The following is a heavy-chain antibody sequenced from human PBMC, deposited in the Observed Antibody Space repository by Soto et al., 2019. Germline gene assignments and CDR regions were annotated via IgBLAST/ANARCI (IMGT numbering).Heavy chain of an antibody. J-gene: IGHJ4*02. Sequence: GGSLRLSCAASGFTFGSYAMSWVRQAPGKGLEWVSGFSGSTTNTYYADSVKGWFTISRDNPKNTLYLQMNSLRAEDTALYYCAKARSSSRTLIDYWGQGTLVTVSS. CDR2: FSGSTTNT. CDR1: GFTFGSYA. V-gene: IGHV3-23*01. D-gene: IGHD2-2*01. CDR3: AKARSSSRTLIDY.